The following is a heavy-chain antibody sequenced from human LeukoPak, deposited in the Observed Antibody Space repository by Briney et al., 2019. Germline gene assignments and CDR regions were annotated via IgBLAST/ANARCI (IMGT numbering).Heavy chain of an antibody. CDR3: ARNIRNGVSVSDAFDI. J-gene: IGHJ3*02. V-gene: IGHV1-69*05. Sequence: SVKVSCKASGGTFSSCAISWVRQAPGQGLEWMGGIIPIFGTANYAQKFQGRVTITTDESTSTAYMELSSLRSEDTAVYYCARNIRNGVSVSDAFDIWGQGTMVTVSS. CDR2: IIPIFGTA. D-gene: IGHD2/OR15-2a*01. CDR1: GGTFSSCA.